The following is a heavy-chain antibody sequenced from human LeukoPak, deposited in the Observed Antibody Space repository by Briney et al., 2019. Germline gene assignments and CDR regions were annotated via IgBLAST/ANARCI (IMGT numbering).Heavy chain of an antibody. CDR3: AREGSGWSYFDY. CDR2: IYYSGST. Sequence: SETLSLTCTVSGGSISSYYWSWIRQPPGKGLEWIGYIYYSGSTNYNPSLKSRVTISVDTSKNQFSLKLSSVPAADTAVYYCAREGSGWSYFDYWGQGTLVTVSS. CDR1: GGSISSYY. J-gene: IGHJ4*02. V-gene: IGHV4-59*01. D-gene: IGHD6-19*01.